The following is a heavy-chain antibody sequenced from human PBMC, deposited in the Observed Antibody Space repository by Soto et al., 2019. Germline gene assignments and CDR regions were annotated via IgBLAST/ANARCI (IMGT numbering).Heavy chain of an antibody. CDR3: AKDPHYDFWSGYSHYFDY. D-gene: IGHD3-3*01. J-gene: IGHJ4*02. CDR2: ISGSGGNT. V-gene: IGHV3-23*01. CDR1: GFTFSTYA. Sequence: GGSLRLSCATSGFTFSTYAMTWVRQAPGKGLEWVSGISGSGGNTYYADSVKGRFTVSRDNSKNTLYLQMNSLRAEDTAVYYCAKDPHYDFWSGYSHYFDYRGQGTLVTVSS.